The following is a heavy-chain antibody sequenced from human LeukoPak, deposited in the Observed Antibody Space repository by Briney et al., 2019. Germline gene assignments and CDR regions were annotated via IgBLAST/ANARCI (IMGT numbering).Heavy chain of an antibody. Sequence: ASVKVSCKASGGTFSSYAISWVRQAPGQGLEWMGGIIPIFGTANYAQKFQGRVTMTTDTSTSTAYMELRSLRSDDTAVYYCARDSATVVDYWGQGTLVTVSS. CDR2: IIPIFGTA. CDR1: GGTFSSYA. V-gene: IGHV1-69*05. J-gene: IGHJ4*02. D-gene: IGHD4-23*01. CDR3: ARDSATVVDY.